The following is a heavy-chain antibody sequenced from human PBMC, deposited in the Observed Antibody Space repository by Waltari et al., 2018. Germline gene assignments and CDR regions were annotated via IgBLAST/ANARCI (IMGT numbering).Heavy chain of an antibody. Sequence: QVHLQESGPGLVKPSETLSLTCTVSRGSIIGFYWSWIRQPPGQGLEWIGSILYSGTTVYSPALESRVTMSVDMSKNQFSLELGSVTAADTAVYHCARYHCTSGVCQHFDYWGQGILVTVSS. D-gene: IGHD2-8*01. CDR1: RGSIIGFY. J-gene: IGHJ4*02. V-gene: IGHV4-59*01. CDR3: ARYHCTSGVCQHFDY. CDR2: ILYSGTT.